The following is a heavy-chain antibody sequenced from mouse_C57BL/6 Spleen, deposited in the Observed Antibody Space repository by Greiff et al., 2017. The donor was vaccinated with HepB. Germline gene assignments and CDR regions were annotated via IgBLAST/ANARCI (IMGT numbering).Heavy chain of an antibody. J-gene: IGHJ2*01. CDR2: INPSTGGT. CDR1: GYSFTGYY. CDR3: ASELTGFFDY. Sequence: EVQLQQSGPELVKPGASVKISCKASGYSFTGYYMNWVKQSPEKSLEWIGEINPSTGGTTYNQKFKAKATLTVDKSSSTAYMQLKSLTSEDCAVYYCASELTGFFDYWGQGTTLTVSS. D-gene: IGHD4-1*01. V-gene: IGHV1-42*01.